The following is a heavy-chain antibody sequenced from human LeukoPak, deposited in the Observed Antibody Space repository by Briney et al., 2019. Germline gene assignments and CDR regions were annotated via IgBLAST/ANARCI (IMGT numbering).Heavy chain of an antibody. CDR1: GVTLSTYA. D-gene: IGHD6-6*01. CDR2: MSVSGGST. V-gene: IGHV3-23*01. CDR3: AKDLGSSPPGDF. Sequence: RGSLRLSCAASGVTLSTYAMSWVRQAPGKGLEWVSSMSVSGGSTYYADSVKGRFTISRDSSMNTLYLQMNSLRAEDTAVYSCAKDLGSSPPGDFWGQGTLVTVSS. J-gene: IGHJ4*02.